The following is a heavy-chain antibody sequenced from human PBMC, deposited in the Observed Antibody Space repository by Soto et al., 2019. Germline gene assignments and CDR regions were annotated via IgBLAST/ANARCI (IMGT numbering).Heavy chain of an antibody. CDR3: EKEGGYLEVTVKIDY. D-gene: IGHD3-3*01. Sequence: EVQLLESGGGLVQPGGSLRLSCAASGFTFSGYAMSWVRQPPGEALEWVSGISGSGGGTYYADSVKGRFTISRDNSKNTLYLQMNSLRAEDTAVYYCEKEGGYLEVTVKIDYWGQGTLVTVSS. V-gene: IGHV3-23*01. CDR2: ISGSGGGT. J-gene: IGHJ4*02. CDR1: GFTFSGYA.